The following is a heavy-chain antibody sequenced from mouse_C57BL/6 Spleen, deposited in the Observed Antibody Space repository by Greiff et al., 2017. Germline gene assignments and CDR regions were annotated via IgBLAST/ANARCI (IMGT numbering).Heavy chain of an antibody. D-gene: IGHD2-5*01. CDR1: GFNIKDYY. CDR3: ALYSNYDGGYFDD. CDR2: IGPVDGET. V-gene: IGHV14-2*01. Sequence: VQLHQSGAELVKPGASVKLSCKASGFNIKDYYMHWVKQRTEQGLEWIGRIGPVDGETKYAPKFQGKATITADTSSNTAYLQLSSLTSEDTAFYYCALYSNYDGGYFDDWGTGTTVTVSS. J-gene: IGHJ1*03.